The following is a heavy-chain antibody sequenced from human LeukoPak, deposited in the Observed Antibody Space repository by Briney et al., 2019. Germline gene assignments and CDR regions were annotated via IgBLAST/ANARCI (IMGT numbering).Heavy chain of an antibody. CDR2: ISNDGSNK. D-gene: IGHD6-19*01. CDR3: ARGQWLVLDAFDI. J-gene: IGHJ3*02. Sequence: GGSLRLSRAATGFTFSTYAMHWARQAPGKGLEWVAVISNDGSNKYYADSVKGRFTISRDNSKNTLYLQMNSLRAEDTAVYYCARGQWLVLDAFDIWGQGTMVTVSS. V-gene: IGHV3-30-3*01. CDR1: GFTFSTYA.